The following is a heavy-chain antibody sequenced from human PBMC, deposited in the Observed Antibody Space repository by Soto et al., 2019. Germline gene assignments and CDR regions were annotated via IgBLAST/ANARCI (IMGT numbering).Heavy chain of an antibody. D-gene: IGHD3-22*01. V-gene: IGHV3-23*01. CDR3: AKGSAESRPYYFDY. J-gene: IGHJ4*02. Sequence: GGSLRLSCAPSGFTFSNYAMAWFRQAPAKGLEWFSAISGSGGGTYYADSVKGRFTISRDNSNKMLYLQMNSLRVEDTAIYYCAKGSAESRPYYFDYWGQGTLVTVSS. CDR1: GFTFSNYA. CDR2: ISGSGGGT.